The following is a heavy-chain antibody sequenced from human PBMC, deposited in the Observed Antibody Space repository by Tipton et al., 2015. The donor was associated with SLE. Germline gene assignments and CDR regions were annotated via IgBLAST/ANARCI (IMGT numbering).Heavy chain of an antibody. J-gene: IGHJ4*02. CDR3: APPMAAPDRRGY. CDR1: GYSISIGYY. CDR2: IYHSGST. D-gene: IGHD5-24*01. Sequence: TLSLTCAVSGYSISIGYYWGWIRQPPGKGLEWIGSIYHSGSTYYNPSLKSRVTISIDTSKNQFSLKLTSVTAADTAVYYCAPPMAAPDRRGYWGQGTLVTVSS. V-gene: IGHV4-38-2*01.